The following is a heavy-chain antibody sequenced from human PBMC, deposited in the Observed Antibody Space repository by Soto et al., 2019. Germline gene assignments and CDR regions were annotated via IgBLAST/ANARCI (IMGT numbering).Heavy chain of an antibody. V-gene: IGHV4-31*02. CDR1: GDSVSSDGYY. D-gene: IGHD3-10*01. Sequence: SETLSLTCTVSGDSVSSDGYYWSWIRQHPGKGLEWIGYIYYSGSTSYNPSLKSRVTISVDTSKNQFSLKLSSVTAADTAVYYCARSPVLLRFGELVVNWFDPWGQGTLVTVSS. CDR2: IYYSGST. J-gene: IGHJ5*02. CDR3: ARSPVLLRFGELVVNWFDP.